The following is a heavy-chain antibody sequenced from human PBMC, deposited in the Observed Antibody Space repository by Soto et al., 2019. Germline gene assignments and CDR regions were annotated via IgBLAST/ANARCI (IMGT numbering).Heavy chain of an antibody. Sequence: PGGSLRLSCAASGFTFSNAWMNWVRQAPGKGLEWVGRINSKTDGGTTDYAAPVKGRFTISRDDSKNTLYLQMNSLKTEDTAVNDCITELLRFITDVRGQGSTVTVSS. CDR3: ITELLRFITDV. CDR1: GFTFSNAW. CDR2: INSKTDGGTT. J-gene: IGHJ6*02. D-gene: IGHD3-3*01. V-gene: IGHV3-15*07.